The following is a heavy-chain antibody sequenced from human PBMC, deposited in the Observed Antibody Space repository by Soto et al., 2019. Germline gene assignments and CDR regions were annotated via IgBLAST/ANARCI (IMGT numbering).Heavy chain of an antibody. Sequence: QVQLVQSGAEVKKPGASVKVSCKASGYTFTSYDINWVRQATGQGLEWMGWMNPNSGNTCYAQKIQGRSTMTRNTSIRTVYLALSSLRSEDTAVYYWASEKTSYGMDVWGQGTTVTVSS. CDR3: ASEKTSYGMDV. J-gene: IGHJ6*02. CDR2: MNPNSGNT. V-gene: IGHV1-8*01. CDR1: GYTFTSYD.